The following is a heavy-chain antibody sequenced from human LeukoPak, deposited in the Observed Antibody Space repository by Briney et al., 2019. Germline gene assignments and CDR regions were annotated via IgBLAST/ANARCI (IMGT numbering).Heavy chain of an antibody. Sequence: SETLSLTCAVSGYSISSGYYWGWIRQPPGKGLEWIGSIYHSGSTYYNPSLKSRVTISVDTSKNQFSLKLSSVTAADTAVYYCARRPDDYWGQGTLVTVSP. V-gene: IGHV4-38-2*01. CDR2: IYHSGST. D-gene: IGHD1-14*01. CDR1: GYSISSGYY. CDR3: ARRPDDY. J-gene: IGHJ4*02.